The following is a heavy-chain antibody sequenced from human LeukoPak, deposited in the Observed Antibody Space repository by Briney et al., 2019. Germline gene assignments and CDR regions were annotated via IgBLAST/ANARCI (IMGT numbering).Heavy chain of an antibody. Sequence: PGGSLRLSCAVSGFTVSSNYMSWVRQAPGKGLEWVSVIYGHGSTYYADSVKGRFTISRDNSKNTLYLQMNSLRAEDTAVYYCARDREYYGSGSYAYWGQGTLVTVSS. J-gene: IGHJ4*02. V-gene: IGHV3-53*01. CDR3: ARDREYYGSGSYAY. CDR1: GFTVSSNY. D-gene: IGHD3-10*01. CDR2: IYGHGST.